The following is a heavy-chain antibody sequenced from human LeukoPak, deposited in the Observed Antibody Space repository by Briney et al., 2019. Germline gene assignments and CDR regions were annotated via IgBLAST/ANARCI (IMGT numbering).Heavy chain of an antibody. V-gene: IGHV4-59*01. CDR2: IGYSGST. CDR3: ARARYGSGTYYFYYYGMDV. J-gene: IGHJ6*02. CDR1: AGSMSSFY. D-gene: IGHD3-10*01. Sequence: SETLSLTCTVSAGSMSSFYWSWIRQPPGKGLEWIGFIGYSGSTKYKPSLKSRVTISVDTSNNQFFLNLRSVTAADTAVYYCARARYGSGTYYFYYYGMDVWGQGTTVTVSS.